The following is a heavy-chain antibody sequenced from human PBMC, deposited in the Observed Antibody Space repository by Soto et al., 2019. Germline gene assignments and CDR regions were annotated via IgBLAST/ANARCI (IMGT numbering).Heavy chain of an antibody. J-gene: IGHJ4*02. Sequence: GGSLRLSCAASGFTFPTYAMSWFRQAPGKGLAWVSSVIVSGGDTFYADSVKGRFNISRDNFRNTLYLQMNSLTPEDTAVYYCARSSSGVFDHWGLGTLVTVAS. V-gene: IGHV3-23*01. CDR3: ARSSSGVFDH. CDR2: VIVSGGDT. CDR1: GFTFPTYA. D-gene: IGHD2-15*01.